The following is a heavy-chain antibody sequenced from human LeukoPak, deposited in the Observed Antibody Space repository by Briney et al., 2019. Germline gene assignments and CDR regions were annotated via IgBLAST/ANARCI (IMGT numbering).Heavy chain of an antibody. CDR1: GYTFTGYY. D-gene: IGHD5-18*01. CDR3: ARDFRAAMVSDWFDP. V-gene: IGHV1-2*02. J-gene: IGHJ5*02. Sequence: EASVKVSCKASGYTFTGYYMHWVRQAPGQGLEWMGWINPNSGGTNYAQKFQGRVTMTRDMSISTAYMELSRLRSDDTAVYYCARDFRAAMVSDWFDPWGQGTLVTVSS. CDR2: INPNSGGT.